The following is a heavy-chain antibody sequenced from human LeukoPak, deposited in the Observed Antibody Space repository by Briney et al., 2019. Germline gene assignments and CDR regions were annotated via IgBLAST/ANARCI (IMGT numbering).Heavy chain of an antibody. V-gene: IGHV3-21*01. CDR2: ISSSSSYI. D-gene: IGHD5-24*01. CDR1: GFTFSSYS. Sequence: GGSLRLSCAASGFTFSSYSMNWVRQAPGKGLEWVSSISSSSSYIYYADSVKGRFTISRDNAKNSLYLQMNSLRAEDTAVYYCARDEGGDGYNYFDYWGQGTLVTVSS. J-gene: IGHJ4*02. CDR3: ARDEGGDGYNYFDY.